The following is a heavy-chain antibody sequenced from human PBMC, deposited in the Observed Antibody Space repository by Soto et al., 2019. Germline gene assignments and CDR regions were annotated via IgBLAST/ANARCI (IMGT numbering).Heavy chain of an antibody. CDR2: ISYDGTNK. J-gene: IGHJ4*02. D-gene: IGHD2-15*01. V-gene: IGHV3-30*18. CDR3: AKDGTYCSGSSCLDS. CDR1: GLTFSSYG. Sequence: GGSLRLSCAASGLTFSSYGMHWVRQAPGKGLEWVTVISYDGTNKYYADSMKGRFTISRDNSKNTLYLQMNSLRPEDTAVYYCAKDGTYCSGSSCLDSWGQGTLVTVSS.